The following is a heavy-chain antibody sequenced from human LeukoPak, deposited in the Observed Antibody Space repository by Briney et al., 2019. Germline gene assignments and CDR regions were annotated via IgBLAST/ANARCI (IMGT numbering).Heavy chain of an antibody. D-gene: IGHD6-19*01. CDR2: IYPGDFDT. CDR1: GYSFTTYW. J-gene: IGHJ4*02. V-gene: IGHV5-51*01. Sequence: PGESLKISCDVSGYSFTTYWIGWVRQMPGKGLEWMGIIYPGDFDTRYSPSFQGQDTISADKSISTAYLQWSSLKASDTAMYYCARLSSGWYFDHWGPGTLVTVSS. CDR3: ARLSSGWYFDH.